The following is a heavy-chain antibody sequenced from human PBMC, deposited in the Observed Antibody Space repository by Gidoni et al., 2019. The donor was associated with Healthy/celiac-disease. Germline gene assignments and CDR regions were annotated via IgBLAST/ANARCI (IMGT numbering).Heavy chain of an antibody. CDR2: IYSGGST. Sequence: VQLVESGGGMIQPGGSLRLACASTGFTVSSNYMSWVRQAPGKGLEWVSVIYSGGSTYYADSVKGRFTISRDNSKNTLYLQMNSLRAEDTAVYYCARGGFVNWFDPWGQGTLVTVSS. CDR1: GFTVSSNY. CDR3: ARGGFVNWFDP. J-gene: IGHJ5*02. D-gene: IGHD5-12*01. V-gene: IGHV3-53*01.